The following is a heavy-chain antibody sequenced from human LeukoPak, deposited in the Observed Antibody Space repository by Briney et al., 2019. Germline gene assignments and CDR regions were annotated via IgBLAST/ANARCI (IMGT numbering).Heavy chain of an antibody. Sequence: GGSLRLSCAASGFTFSSYAMHWVRQAPGKGLEWVAVISYDGSNKYYADSVKGRFTISRDSFKNTLYLQMNSLRPEDTAVYYCAKEGDYYGSGSYRDGFDIWGHGTRATVSS. V-gene: IGHV3-30*04. CDR3: AKEGDYYGSGSYRDGFDI. J-gene: IGHJ3*02. D-gene: IGHD3-10*01. CDR2: ISYDGSNK. CDR1: GFTFSSYA.